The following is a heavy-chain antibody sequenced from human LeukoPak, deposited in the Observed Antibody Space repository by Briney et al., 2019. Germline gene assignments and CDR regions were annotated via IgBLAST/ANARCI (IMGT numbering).Heavy chain of an antibody. J-gene: IGHJ6*03. Sequence: PSQTLSLTCTVSGGSISSGGYYWSWIRQPPGKGLEWIGYIYHSGSTYYNPSLKSRATISVDRSKNQFSLKLSSVTAADTAVYYCARDVMPVVPASSYMDVWGKGTTVTVSS. D-gene: IGHD2-2*01. CDR3: ARDVMPVVPASSYMDV. CDR2: IYHSGST. V-gene: IGHV4-30-2*01. CDR1: GGSISSGGYY.